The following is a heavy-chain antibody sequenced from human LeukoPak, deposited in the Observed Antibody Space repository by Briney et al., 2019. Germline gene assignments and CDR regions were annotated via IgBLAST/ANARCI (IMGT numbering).Heavy chain of an antibody. CDR2: IFYGVIT. Sequence: PSETLSLTCTVSGGSISSGGYYWGWIRQTPGKGREWIATIFYGVITYSNPSLNRRVTLSVDPSKNQFSLEVSSVTAADTAVFYCASGTRTTGINDPFDIWSQATVVTVYS. CDR3: ASGTRTTGINDPFDI. D-gene: IGHD1/OR15-1a*01. V-gene: IGHV4-39*07. J-gene: IGHJ3*02. CDR1: GGSISSGGYY.